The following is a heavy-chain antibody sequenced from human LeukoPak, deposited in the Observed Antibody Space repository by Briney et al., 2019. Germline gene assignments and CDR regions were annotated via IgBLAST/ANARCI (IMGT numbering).Heavy chain of an antibody. V-gene: IGHV4-61*02. CDR3: ARLPDP. CDR2: IYTSGIT. CDR1: GGAISSGTYY. Sequence: SQTLSLTCTVSGGAISSGTYYWYWIRQPAGKGLEWIGRIYTSGITNYNPSLKSRVTISVDTSKNQFSLKLTSVTASDTAVYYCARLPDPWGQGTLVTVSS. J-gene: IGHJ5*02.